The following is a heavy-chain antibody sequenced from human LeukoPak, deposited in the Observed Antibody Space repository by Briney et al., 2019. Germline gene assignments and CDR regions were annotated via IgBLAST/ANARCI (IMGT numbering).Heavy chain of an antibody. J-gene: IGHJ6*02. CDR2: ISIYNGNT. CDR3: ARGDIVVVPAAGGPYYYYGMDV. D-gene: IGHD2-2*01. CDR1: GYSFTSYG. Sequence: ASVKVSCKASGYSFTSYGISWVRQAPGQGLEWMGWISIYNGNTNYAQKLQGRVTMTTDTSTSTAYMELRSLRSDDTAVYYCARGDIVVVPAAGGPYYYYGMDVWGQGTTVTVSS. V-gene: IGHV1-18*01.